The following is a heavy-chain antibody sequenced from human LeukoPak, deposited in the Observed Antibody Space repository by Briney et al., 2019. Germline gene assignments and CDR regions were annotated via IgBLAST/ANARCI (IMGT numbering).Heavy chain of an antibody. CDR1: GFTFSSFA. D-gene: IGHD6-13*01. J-gene: IGHJ1*01. CDR3: GRDLAAAGTLIEH. Sequence: GGSLRLSCGASGFTFSSFAIHWVRQAPGKGLEWVAVISYDGTNKFYADSVKGRFTISRDNSKNTLSLQMNSLRPGDTAVYYCGRDLAAAGTLIEHWGQGTLVTVSS. CDR2: ISYDGTNK. V-gene: IGHV3-30*04.